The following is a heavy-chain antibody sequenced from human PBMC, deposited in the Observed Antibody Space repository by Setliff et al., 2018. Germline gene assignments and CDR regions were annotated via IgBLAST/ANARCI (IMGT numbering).Heavy chain of an antibody. CDR2: ISYSGIT. CDR1: GFAFANYN. D-gene: IGHD1-1*01. CDR3: AKGGGRYHSDS. J-gene: IGHJ4*02. V-gene: IGHV4-59*01. Sequence: GSLRLSCAASGFAFANYNMIWVRQAPGKGLEWIGFISYSGITTYNVSLKSRVSISVDTSKNQLSLTLSSVTAADTAVYYCAKGGGRYHSDSWGQGILVTVSS.